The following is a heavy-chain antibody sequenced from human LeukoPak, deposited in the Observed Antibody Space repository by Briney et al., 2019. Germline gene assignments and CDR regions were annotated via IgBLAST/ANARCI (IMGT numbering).Heavy chain of an antibody. J-gene: IGHJ4*02. CDR1: GYTFTSYY. V-gene: IGHV1-46*01. CDR3: ARDGLYCTNGVCYGDSIEAAGTGNDY. CDR2: INPSGGST. Sequence: ASVKVSCKASGYTFTSYYMHWVRQAPGQGLEWMGTINPSGGSTSYAQKFQGRVTMTRDTSTSIVYMELSSLRSEDTAVYYCARDGLYCTNGVCYGDSIEAAGTGNDYWGQGTLVTVSS. D-gene: IGHD2-8*01.